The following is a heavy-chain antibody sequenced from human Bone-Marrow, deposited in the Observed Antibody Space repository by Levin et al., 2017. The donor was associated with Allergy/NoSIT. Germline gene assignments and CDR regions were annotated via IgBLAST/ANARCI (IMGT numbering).Heavy chain of an antibody. Sequence: GESLKISCEVSGFPVSYNYLNWVRQAPGKGLEWVSIFYHGDTTYYADSVKGRFTVSRDNSRDIFFLQMNSLRPEDTAMYYCTRGRYSSADQWGQGTRVTVSS. D-gene: IGHD3-16*02. J-gene: IGHJ4*02. CDR3: TRGRYSSADQ. CDR1: GFPVSYNY. CDR2: FYHGDTT. V-gene: IGHV3-53*01.